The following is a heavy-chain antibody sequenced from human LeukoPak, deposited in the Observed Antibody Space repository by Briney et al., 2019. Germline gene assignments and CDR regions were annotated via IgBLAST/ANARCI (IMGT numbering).Heavy chain of an antibody. J-gene: IGHJ4*02. Sequence: GASVKVSCKASGYTFTDYYIHWVRQAPGQGLEWMGWINPNSGDTNYAQKFQGRVTMTRDTSISIAYMDLSRLRSDDTAAYYCARDVLAARHPAYFDYWGQGTLVTVSS. V-gene: IGHV1-2*02. CDR2: INPNSGDT. CDR3: ARDVLAARHPAYFDY. CDR1: GYTFTDYY. D-gene: IGHD6-6*01.